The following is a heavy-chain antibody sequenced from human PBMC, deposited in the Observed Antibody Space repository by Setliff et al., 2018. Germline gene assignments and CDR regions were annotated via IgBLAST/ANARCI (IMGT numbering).Heavy chain of an antibody. Sequence: SETLSLTCAVSGYSISSGYYWGWIRQPPGKGLEWIGSIYHSGSTYYNPSLKSRVTISVDTSKNQFSLKLSSVTAADTAVYYCARDHGRITMVRGVLWGQGTLVTVS. D-gene: IGHD3-10*01. CDR3: ARDHGRITMVRGVL. CDR1: GYSISSGYY. V-gene: IGHV4-38-2*02. CDR2: IYHSGST. J-gene: IGHJ4*02.